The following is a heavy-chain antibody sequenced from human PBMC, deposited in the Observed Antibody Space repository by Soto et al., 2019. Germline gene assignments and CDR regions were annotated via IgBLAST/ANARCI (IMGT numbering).Heavy chain of an antibody. J-gene: IGHJ5*02. CDR3: ARHRDYYDSSGSNWFDP. CDR2: IYYSGST. Sequence: QVQLQESGPGLVKPSQTLSLSCTVSGGSISSDGYYWSWIRQHPGKGLEWIGYIYYSGSTYYNPSLKSRVTISVDTSKNQFSLKLSSVTAADTAVYYCARHRDYYDSSGSNWFDPWGQGTLVTVSS. CDR1: GGSISSDGYY. V-gene: IGHV4-31*03. D-gene: IGHD3-22*01.